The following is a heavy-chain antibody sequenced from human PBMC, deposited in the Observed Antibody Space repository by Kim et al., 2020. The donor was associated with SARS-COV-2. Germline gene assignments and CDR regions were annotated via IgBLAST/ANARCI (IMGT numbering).Heavy chain of an antibody. CDR2: ISYDGSNK. Sequence: GGSLRLSCAASGFTFSSYGMHWVRQAPGKGLEWVAVISYDGSNKYYADSVKGRFTISRDNSKNTLYLQMNSLRAEDTAVYYCATKGGDCSGGSCYPRWGQGTLVTVSS. D-gene: IGHD2-15*01. J-gene: IGHJ4*02. CDR3: ATKGGDCSGGSCYPR. V-gene: IGHV3-30*03. CDR1: GFTFSSYG.